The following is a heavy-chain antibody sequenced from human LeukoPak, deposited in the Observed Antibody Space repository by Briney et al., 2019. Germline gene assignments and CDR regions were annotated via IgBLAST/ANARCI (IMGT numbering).Heavy chain of an antibody. D-gene: IGHD3-22*01. CDR2: ISTYDGNT. CDR3: VRDRNYYDNSGSEIIDY. J-gene: IGHJ4*02. Sequence: GASVKVSCKASGYTFTNYGTTWVRQAPGQGLEWMGWISTYDGNTNYAQKLQGRVTMTTDTSTSTAYMELRSLRSDDTAVYYCVRDRNYYDNSGSEIIDYWCQGNRVTVSS. CDR1: GYTFTNYG. V-gene: IGHV1-18*01.